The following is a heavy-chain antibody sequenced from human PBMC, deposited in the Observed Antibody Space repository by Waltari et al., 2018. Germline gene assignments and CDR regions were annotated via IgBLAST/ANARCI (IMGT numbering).Heavy chain of an antibody. D-gene: IGHD1-26*01. CDR1: GFTFRTYN. CDR3: VTYSGTYRDY. Sequence: EVQLVESGGGLVKPGESLRLSCGASGFTFRTYNMNWVRQGPGKGLEWVSSIGSSSSFTFYADSVKGRFTISRDNAKNSLYLQMNDLRAEDTAVYYCVTYSGTYRDYWGQGTLVTVSS. CDR2: IGSSSSFT. J-gene: IGHJ4*02. V-gene: IGHV3-21*01.